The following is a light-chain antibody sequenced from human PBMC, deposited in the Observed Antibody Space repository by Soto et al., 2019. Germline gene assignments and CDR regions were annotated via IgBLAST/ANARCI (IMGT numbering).Light chain of an antibody. J-gene: IGLJ2*01. V-gene: IGLV1-51*02. CDR3: ATWDGTLSIMV. CDR2: DNN. Sequence: QSVLTQPPSVSGTPGQRVTISCSGNCSNIGSNNVNWYQHLPGTAPKLLIFDNNKRPSGVPDRFSGSKSGTSAALAISGLQTADEADYYCATWDGTLSIMVFGGGTQLTVL. CDR1: CSNIGSNN.